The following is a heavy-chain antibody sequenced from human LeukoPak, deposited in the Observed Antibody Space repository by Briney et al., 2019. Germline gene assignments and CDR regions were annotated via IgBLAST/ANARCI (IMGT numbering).Heavy chain of an antibody. D-gene: IGHD3-10*01. V-gene: IGHV4-34*03. CDR3: TKSDGYGLIRI. CDR1: GGSFSGYY. Sequence: PSETLSLTCAVYGGSFSGYYWSWIRQPPGKGLEWIGGINHSGRTNYNPSLKSRVTISVDTSKNQFSLKVISMTAADTAAYYCTKSDGYGLIRICGRGTMVTVSS. CDR2: INHSGRT. J-gene: IGHJ3*02.